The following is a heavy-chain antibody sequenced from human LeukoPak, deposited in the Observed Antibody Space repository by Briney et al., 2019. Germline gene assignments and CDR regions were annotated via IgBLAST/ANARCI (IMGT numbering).Heavy chain of an antibody. CDR2: ISSSSSYI. D-gene: IGHD6-19*01. CDR3: AREVNSGQWPTEYAFDI. J-gene: IGHJ3*02. Sequence: PGGSLRLSCAASGFTFSSYSMNWVRQAPGKGLEWVSSISSSSSYIYYADSVKGRFTISRDNAKNSLYLQMNSLRAEDTAVYYCAREVNSGQWPTEYAFDIWGQGTMVTVSS. V-gene: IGHV3-21*01. CDR1: GFTFSSYS.